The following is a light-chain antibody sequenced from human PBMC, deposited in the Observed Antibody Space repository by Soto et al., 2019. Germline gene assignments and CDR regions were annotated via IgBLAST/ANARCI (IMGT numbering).Light chain of an antibody. J-gene: IGKJ1*01. V-gene: IGKV3-15*01. CDR3: QQYNNGPRK. CDR1: QSVSSH. Sequence: EIGMTQSPATLSVSPGERVALSCRASQSVSSHLAWYQKNPGQAPRLLVYGASTRDAGIPDRFSGSGSGTECTLTISRLQAEDFSISYCQQYNNGPRKFGQGTTVEI. CDR2: GAS.